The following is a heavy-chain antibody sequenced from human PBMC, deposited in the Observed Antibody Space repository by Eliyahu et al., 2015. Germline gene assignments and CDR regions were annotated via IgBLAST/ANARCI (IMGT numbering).Heavy chain of an antibody. CDR3: ARVEYSSSQGFQH. CDR2: INAVNGNT. D-gene: IGHD6-6*01. CDR1: XYTFTSYA. Sequence: QVQLVQSGAEVKKPGASVKVSCKASXYTFTSYAXHWVRQAPGQRLXXXGWINAVNGNTKYSQKFQGRVTITRDTSASTAYMELSSLRSEDTAVYYCARVEYSSSQGFQHWGQGTLVTVSS. J-gene: IGHJ1*01. V-gene: IGHV1-3*01.